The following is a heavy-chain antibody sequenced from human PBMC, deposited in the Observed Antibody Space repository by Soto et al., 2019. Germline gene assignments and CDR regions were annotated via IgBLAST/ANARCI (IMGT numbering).Heavy chain of an antibody. Sequence: QVQLQESGPGLVKPSQTLSLTCTVSGGSISSGGYYWSWIRQHPGKGLEWIGYIYYSGSTYYNPSLKSRVTIAVDTSKNQCSLKLSSVTAADTAVYYCARTDIMVRGALIDYWGQGTLVTVSS. J-gene: IGHJ4*02. CDR2: IYYSGST. V-gene: IGHV4-31*03. CDR1: GGSISSGGYY. D-gene: IGHD3-10*01. CDR3: ARTDIMVRGALIDY.